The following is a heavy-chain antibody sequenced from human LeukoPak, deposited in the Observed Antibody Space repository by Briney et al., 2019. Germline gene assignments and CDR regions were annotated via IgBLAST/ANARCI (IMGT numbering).Heavy chain of an antibody. CDR3: ARDGIWFGETYYYGMDV. CDR2: INHSGST. D-gene: IGHD3-10*01. V-gene: IGHV4-34*01. J-gene: IGHJ6*02. Sequence: PSETLSLTCAVYGGSFSGYYWSWIRQPPGKGLEWIGEINHSGSTNYNPSLKSRVTISVDTSKNQFSLKLSSVTAADTAVYYCARDGIWFGETYYYGMDVWGQGTTVTVSS. CDR1: GGSFSGYY.